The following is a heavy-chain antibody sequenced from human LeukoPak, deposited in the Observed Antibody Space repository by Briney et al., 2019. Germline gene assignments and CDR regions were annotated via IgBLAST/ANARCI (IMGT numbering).Heavy chain of an antibody. CDR2: IYTSGST. CDR3: ARGPRGDLFDC. Sequence: SQTLSLTCPVSGGSISSGSYYWSWIRQPAGKGLEWIGRIYTSGSTYYNPSLKSRVTISVDTSKNQFSLKLSSVTAADTAVYYCARGPRGDLFDCWGQGALVTVSS. D-gene: IGHD3-16*01. V-gene: IGHV4-61*02. J-gene: IGHJ4*02. CDR1: GGSISSGSYY.